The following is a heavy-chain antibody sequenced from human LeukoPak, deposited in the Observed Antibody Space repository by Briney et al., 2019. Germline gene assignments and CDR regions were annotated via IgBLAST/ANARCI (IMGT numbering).Heavy chain of an antibody. CDR2: INPNSGGT. J-gene: IGHJ4*02. CDR1: GYTFTGYY. V-gene: IGHV1-2*02. CDR3: ARDEGTVAGVDY. D-gene: IGHD6-19*01. Sequence: ASVKVSCKASGYTFTGYYMHWVRQAPGQGLEWMGWINPNSGGTNYAQKFQGRVTMTRDTSISTAYMELSRLGSDDTAVYYCARDEGTVAGVDYWGQGTLVTVSS.